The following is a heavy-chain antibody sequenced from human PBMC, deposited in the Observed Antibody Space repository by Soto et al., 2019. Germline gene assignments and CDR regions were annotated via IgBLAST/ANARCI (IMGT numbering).Heavy chain of an antibody. D-gene: IGHD6-13*01. J-gene: IGHJ5*02. V-gene: IGHV3-48*03. Sequence: EVQLAESGGDLVQPGGSLRLSCVGSGFTFSYYEMNWVRQAPGKRLERVAFISHTDRLTHYPDSVKGRFTISRDNAQNSLYLEMTSLRVEDTGVYYCARDTGRASADLWGQGTLVTVSS. CDR2: ISHTDRLT. CDR3: ARDTGRASADL. CDR1: GFTFSYYE.